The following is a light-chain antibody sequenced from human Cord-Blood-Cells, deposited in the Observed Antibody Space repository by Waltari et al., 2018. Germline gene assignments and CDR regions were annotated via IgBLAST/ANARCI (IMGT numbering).Light chain of an antibody. Sequence: QSALTQPASVSGSPGQSITISCTGTSSDVGGYNYVSWYQQHPGKAPKLMIYDVSKRPSGVYNRFSGSKSGNATSLTISGLQAEDEAEYYCSSYTSSSTVVFGGGTKLTVL. J-gene: IGLJ2*01. CDR2: DVS. CDR1: SSDVGGYNY. CDR3: SSYTSSSTVV. V-gene: IGLV2-14*01.